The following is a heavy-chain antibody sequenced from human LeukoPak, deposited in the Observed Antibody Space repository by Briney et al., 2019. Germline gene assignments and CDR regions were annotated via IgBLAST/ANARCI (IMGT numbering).Heavy chain of an antibody. Sequence: SETLSLTCTVSGGSISSYYWSWIRQPPGKGLEWIGYIYYSGSTNYNPSLKSRVTISVDTSKNQFSLKLSSVTPEDTAVYYCARDGSGASFIDAFDIWGQGTMVTVSS. CDR3: ARDGSGASFIDAFDI. V-gene: IGHV4-59*12. CDR1: GGSISSYY. D-gene: IGHD3-10*01. CDR2: IYYSGST. J-gene: IGHJ3*02.